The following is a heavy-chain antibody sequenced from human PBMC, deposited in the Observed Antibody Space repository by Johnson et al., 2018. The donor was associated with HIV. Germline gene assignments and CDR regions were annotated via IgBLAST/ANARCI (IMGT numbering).Heavy chain of an antibody. CDR3: ARVLSWWSGAFDI. V-gene: IGHV3-13*01. J-gene: IGHJ3*02. D-gene: IGHD2-21*01. Sequence: VQLVESGGGLVQPGGSLRLSCASSGFSVSTYDMHWVRQATGKGLDWVSVIGTAGDTYYLGSVKGRFTISRENAKNSLYLQMNSLRAEDTAVYYCARVLSWWSGAFDIWGQGTLVTVSS. CDR1: GFSVSTYD. CDR2: IGTAGDT.